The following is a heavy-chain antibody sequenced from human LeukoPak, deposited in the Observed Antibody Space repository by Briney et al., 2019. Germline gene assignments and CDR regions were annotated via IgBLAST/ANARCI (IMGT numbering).Heavy chain of an antibody. CDR1: GYTFTGYY. CDR2: INPNSGGT. J-gene: IGHJ4*02. CDR3: ARRAQGYCSSTSCYNPYYFDY. Sequence: ASVKVSCKASGYTFTGYYMHWVRQAPGQGLEWMGWINPNSGGTNYAQKFQGWVTMTRDTSISTAYMELSRLRSDDTAVFYCARRAQGYCSSTSCYNPYYFDYWGQGTLVTVSS. D-gene: IGHD2-2*02. V-gene: IGHV1-2*04.